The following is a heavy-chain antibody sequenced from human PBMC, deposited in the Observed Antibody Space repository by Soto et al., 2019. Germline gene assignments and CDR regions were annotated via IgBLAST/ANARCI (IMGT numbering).Heavy chain of an antibody. CDR3: AKEYSGSLGFDY. J-gene: IGHJ4*02. V-gene: IGHV3-48*02. CDR2: ITSSSSTI. Sequence: GGSLRLSCAASGFTFSSYSMNWVRQAPGKGLEWVSYITSSSSTIYYADSVKGRFTISRDNAKNSLYLQMNSLRDEDTAVYYCAKEYSGSLGFDYWGQGTLVTVSS. D-gene: IGHD1-26*01. CDR1: GFTFSSYS.